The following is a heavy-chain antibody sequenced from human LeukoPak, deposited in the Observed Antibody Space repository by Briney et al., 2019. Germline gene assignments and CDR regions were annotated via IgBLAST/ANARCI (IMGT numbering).Heavy chain of an antibody. CDR1: GYSFTTYW. CDR2: IDPSDSYT. Sequence: GESLKISCKGSGYSFTTYWITWVRQMPGKGLEWMGRIDPSDSYTNYSPSFQGHVTISADKSISTAYLQWSSLKASDTAMYYCASLSGGFCTNGVCAFDYWGQGTLVTVSS. V-gene: IGHV5-10-1*01. D-gene: IGHD2-8*01. J-gene: IGHJ4*02. CDR3: ASLSGGFCTNGVCAFDY.